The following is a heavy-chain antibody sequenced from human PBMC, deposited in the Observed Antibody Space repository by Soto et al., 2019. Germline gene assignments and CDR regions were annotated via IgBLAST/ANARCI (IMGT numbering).Heavy chain of an antibody. D-gene: IGHD1-1*01. CDR3: ARNLMGYSSGGYYYYYGMDV. Sequence: SETLSLTCTVSGGSISSGGYYWGWIRQHPGKGLEWIGHIYYSGSTYYNPSLKSRVTISVDTSKNQFSLKLSSVTAADTAVYYCARNLMGYSSGGYYYYYGMDVWGQGTTVTVSS. CDR2: IYYSGST. CDR1: GGSISSGGYY. V-gene: IGHV4-31*03. J-gene: IGHJ6*02.